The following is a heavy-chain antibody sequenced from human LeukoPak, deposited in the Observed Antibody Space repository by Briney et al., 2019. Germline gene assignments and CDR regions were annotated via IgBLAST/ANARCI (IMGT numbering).Heavy chain of an antibody. CDR3: ARYSRVYSSSWYGLYYYYYMDV. CDR2: IYTSGST. Sequence: SETLSLTCTVSGGSISSYYWSWIRQPPGEGLEWIGRIYTSGSTNYNPSLKSRVTISVDTSKNQFSLKLSSVTAADTAVYYCARYSRVYSSSWYGLYYYYYMDVWGKGTTVTISS. D-gene: IGHD6-13*01. J-gene: IGHJ6*03. CDR1: GGSISSYY. V-gene: IGHV4-4*07.